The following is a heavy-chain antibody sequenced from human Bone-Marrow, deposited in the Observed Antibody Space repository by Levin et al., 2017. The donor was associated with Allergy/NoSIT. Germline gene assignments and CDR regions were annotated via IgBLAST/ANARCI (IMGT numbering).Heavy chain of an antibody. CDR2: ISSSSSYT. J-gene: IGHJ5*02. Sequence: GESLKISCAASGFTFSDYYMSWIRQAPGKGLEWVSYISSSSSYTNYADSVKGRFTISRDNAKNSLYLQMNSLRAEDTAVYYCASHAGPNWFDPWGQGTLVTVSS. CDR3: ASHAGPNWFDP. CDR1: GFTFSDYY. V-gene: IGHV3-11*06.